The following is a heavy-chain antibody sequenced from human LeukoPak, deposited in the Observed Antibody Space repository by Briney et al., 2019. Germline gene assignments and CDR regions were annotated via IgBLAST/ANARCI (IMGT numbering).Heavy chain of an antibody. CDR2: INHSGST. D-gene: IGHD6-13*01. CDR3: ARGSIAAAGTGVWFDP. J-gene: IGHJ5*02. V-gene: IGHV4-34*01. Sequence: SETQSLTCAVYGGSFSGYYWSWIRQPPGKGLEWIGEINHSGSTNYNPSLKSRVTISVDTSKNQFSLKLSSVTAADTAVYYCARGSIAAAGTGVWFDPWGQGTLVTVSS. CDR1: GGSFSGYY.